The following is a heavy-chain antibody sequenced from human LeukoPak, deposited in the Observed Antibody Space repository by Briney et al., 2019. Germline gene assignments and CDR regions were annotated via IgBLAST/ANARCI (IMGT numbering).Heavy chain of an antibody. Sequence: ASVKVSCKASGYTFTGYYMHWVRQAPGQGLEWMGRINPNSGGTNYAQKFQGRVTMTRDTSTSTAYMELSRLRSDDTAVYYCARDGAEVVITTYYFDYWGQGTLVTVSS. CDR2: INPNSGGT. CDR3: ARDGAEVVITTYYFDY. J-gene: IGHJ4*02. V-gene: IGHV1-2*06. D-gene: IGHD3-22*01. CDR1: GYTFTGYY.